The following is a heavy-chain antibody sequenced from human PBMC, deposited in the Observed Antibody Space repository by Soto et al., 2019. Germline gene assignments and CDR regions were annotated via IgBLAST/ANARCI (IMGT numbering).Heavy chain of an antibody. CDR3: AKSNWDCSGGSCYSFDY. V-gene: IGHV3-23*01. CDR2: ISGSGGST. Sequence: GGSLRLSCAASGFTFSSYAMSWVRQAPGKGLEWVSAISGSGGSTYYADSVKGRFTISRDNSKNTLYLQMNSLRAEDTAVYYCAKSNWDCSGGSCYSFDYWGQGTLVTVSS. J-gene: IGHJ4*02. D-gene: IGHD2-15*01. CDR1: GFTFSSYA.